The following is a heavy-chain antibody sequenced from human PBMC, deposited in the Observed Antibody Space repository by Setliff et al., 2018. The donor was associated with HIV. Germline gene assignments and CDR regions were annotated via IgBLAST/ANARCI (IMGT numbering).Heavy chain of an antibody. J-gene: IGHJ4*02. Sequence: SETLSLTCTVSGGSIKSSSYYWGWIRQPPGKGLEWTGEINYSGTTNHNPFLKSRVTISVDTSKKQFSLKLNSVTAADSAIYYCAATYCRGGGRDCPQMYDYWGQGSLVTVSS. CDR1: GGSIKSSSYY. CDR2: INYSGTT. D-gene: IGHD2-15*01. V-gene: IGHV4-39*07. CDR3: AATYCRGGGRDCPQMYDY.